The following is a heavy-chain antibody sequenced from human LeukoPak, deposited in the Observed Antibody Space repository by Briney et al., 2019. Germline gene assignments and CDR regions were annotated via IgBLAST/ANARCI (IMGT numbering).Heavy chain of an antibody. V-gene: IGHV4-4*07. CDR3: ARGCSSTSCPEVHLYYFDY. CDR2: IYTSGST. J-gene: IGHJ4*02. CDR1: GGSISSYY. Sequence: SETLSLTCTVSGGSISSYYWSWIRQPAGKGLEWIGRIYTSGSTNYNPSLKSRVTMSVDTSKNQFSLKLSSVTAAGPAVYYCARGCSSTSCPEVHLYYFDYWGQGTLVTVSS. D-gene: IGHD2-2*01.